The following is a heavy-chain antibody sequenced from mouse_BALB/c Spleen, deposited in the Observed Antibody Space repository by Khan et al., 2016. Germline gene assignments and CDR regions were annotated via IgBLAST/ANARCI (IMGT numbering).Heavy chain of an antibody. V-gene: IGHV1-87*01. CDR3: ARWGYGNYVFAY. J-gene: IGHJ3*01. Sequence: QVQLQQSGAELARPGASVKLSCKASGYTFTSYWMQWVKQRPGKGLQWIGTIYPGDGDTRYTQKFKDKATLTADKSSSTAYMQLSSLASEYSAVYYCARWGYGNYVFAYWGQGTLVTVSA. CDR2: IYPGDGDT. D-gene: IGHD2-1*01. CDR1: GYTFTSYW.